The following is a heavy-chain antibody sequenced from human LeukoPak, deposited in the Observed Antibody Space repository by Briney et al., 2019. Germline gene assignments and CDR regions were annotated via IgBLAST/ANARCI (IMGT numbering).Heavy chain of an antibody. CDR1: GGSFSGYY. V-gene: IGHV4-34*01. D-gene: IGHD4-17*01. CDR2: INHSGST. J-gene: IGHJ4*02. Sequence: KPSETLSLTCAVYGGSFSGYYWSWIRQPSGKGLEWIGKINHSGSTNYNPSLKSRVTISADTSKNQFSLKLSSVTATDTAVYYCARHYYGDYPNLYYFDYWGQGTLVTVSS. CDR3: ARHYYGDYPNLYYFDY.